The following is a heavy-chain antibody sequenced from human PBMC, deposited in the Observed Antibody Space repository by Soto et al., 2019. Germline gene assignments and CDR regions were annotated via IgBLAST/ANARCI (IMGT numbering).Heavy chain of an antibody. CDR1: GGSFSGYY. CDR2: INHSGST. J-gene: IGHJ5*02. D-gene: IGHD3-10*01. Sequence: SETLSLTCAVYGGSFSGYYWSWIRQPPGKGLEWIGEINHSGSTNYNPSLKSRVTISVDTSKNQFSLKLSSVTAADTAVYYFARGLVRGPETGTNWFDPWGQGTLVTVSS. CDR3: ARGLVRGPETGTNWFDP. V-gene: IGHV4-34*01.